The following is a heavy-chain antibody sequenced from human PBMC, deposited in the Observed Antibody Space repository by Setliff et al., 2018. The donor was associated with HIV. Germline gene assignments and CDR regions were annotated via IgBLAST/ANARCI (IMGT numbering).Heavy chain of an antibody. CDR1: GFTFSGFS. CDR3: ARALRGSGEDS. V-gene: IGHV3-48*04. Sequence: GGSLRLSCVVSGFTFSGFSMHWVRQAPGKGPEWVSYISSSGKRIFYAGSVKGRFTISRDNARNSGFLQMNSLRVEDTAVYYCARALRGSGEDSWGQGTLVTVSS. CDR2: ISSSGKRI. D-gene: IGHD3-10*01. J-gene: IGHJ5*01.